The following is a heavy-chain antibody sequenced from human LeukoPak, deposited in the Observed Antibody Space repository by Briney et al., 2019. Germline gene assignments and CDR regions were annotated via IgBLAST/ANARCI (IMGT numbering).Heavy chain of an antibody. Sequence: ASVKVSCKASGYTFTSYDINWVRQATGQGLEWMGWMNPNSGNTGYAQKFQGRVTMTRNTSISTAYMELSSLRSEDTAVYYCARELGIVGATRDDHWGQGTLVTVSS. CDR2: MNPNSGNT. D-gene: IGHD1-26*01. CDR3: ARELGIVGATRDDH. J-gene: IGHJ4*02. V-gene: IGHV1-8*01. CDR1: GYTFTSYD.